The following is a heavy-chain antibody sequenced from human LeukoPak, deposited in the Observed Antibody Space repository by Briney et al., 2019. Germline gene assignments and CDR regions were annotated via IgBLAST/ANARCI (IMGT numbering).Heavy chain of an antibody. CDR1: GFTFSSYA. CDR2: ISYDGSNK. Sequence: GRSLRLSCAASGFTFSSYAMHWVRQAPGKGLEWVAVISYDGSNKYYADSVKGRFTISRDYSKNTVYLQMNSLRAEDTALYYCAKKAAAGTGTNDAFDIWGQGTMVTVSS. V-gene: IGHV3-30-3*02. J-gene: IGHJ3*02. D-gene: IGHD6-13*01. CDR3: AKKAAAGTGTNDAFDI.